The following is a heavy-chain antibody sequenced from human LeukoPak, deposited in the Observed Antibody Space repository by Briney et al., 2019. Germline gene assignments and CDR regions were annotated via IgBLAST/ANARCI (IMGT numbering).Heavy chain of an antibody. V-gene: IGHV3-74*01. D-gene: IGHD2/OR15-2a*01. CDR3: VSFYETY. CDR1: GNYW. Sequence: GGSLRLSCAASGNYWMHWVRQAPGKGLVWVSHINSDGSWTSYADSVKGRFAISKDNAKNTVYLQMNSLRAEDTAVYYCVSFYETYWGRGTLVTVSS. J-gene: IGHJ4*02. CDR2: INSDGSWT.